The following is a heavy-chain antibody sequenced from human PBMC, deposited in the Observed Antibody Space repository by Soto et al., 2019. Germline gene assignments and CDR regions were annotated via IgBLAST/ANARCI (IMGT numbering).Heavy chain of an antibody. CDR1: GGTFSSYA. Sequence: SVKVSCKAFGGTFSSYAISWVRQAPGQGLEWTGGIIPLFGTTNYAPNLQGRVSMTADTSTSTVYMELGSLRSDDTAVYYCARGGYYDTRGPPALDYWGQGTLVTVSS. J-gene: IGHJ4*02. CDR2: IIPLFGTT. CDR3: ARGGYYDTRGPPALDY. D-gene: IGHD3-22*01. V-gene: IGHV1-69*06.